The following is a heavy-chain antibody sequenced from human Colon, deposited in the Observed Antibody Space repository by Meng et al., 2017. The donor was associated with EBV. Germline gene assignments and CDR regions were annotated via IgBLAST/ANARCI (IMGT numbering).Heavy chain of an antibody. Sequence: QVECHEAVPSVVEPSHTLPLTSAVPGGSISKGGYYWCWIRQPPGKGLEWIGYIYYSGSTYFKPALKSRSFMSVDTSKNQFSLSLNSVTAADTAVYYCAREENTSGWYYHWGQGTLVTVSS. CDR1: GGSISKGGYY. D-gene: IGHD6-13*01. CDR3: AREENTSGWYYH. V-gene: IGHV4-30-4*01. CDR2: IYYSGST. J-gene: IGHJ4*02.